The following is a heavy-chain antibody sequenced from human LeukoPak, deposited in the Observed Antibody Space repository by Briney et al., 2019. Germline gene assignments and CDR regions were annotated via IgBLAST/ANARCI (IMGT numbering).Heavy chain of an antibody. Sequence: ASVKVSCKTSGYTFSDYDIIWIRQASGQGLEWMGWMNPDSGDTGFAQNFQGRVTMTGDTSLKTAYMELTGLTSKDTAVYYCARAIRYSTWFDPWGRGTLVAVSS. D-gene: IGHD2-15*01. V-gene: IGHV1-8*01. CDR1: GYTFSDYD. CDR2: MNPDSGDT. CDR3: ARAIRYSTWFDP. J-gene: IGHJ5*02.